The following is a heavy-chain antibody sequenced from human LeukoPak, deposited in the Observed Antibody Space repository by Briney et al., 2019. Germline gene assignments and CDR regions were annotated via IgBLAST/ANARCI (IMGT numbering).Heavy chain of an antibody. V-gene: IGHV1-18*01. CDR1: GYTFTAYG. J-gene: IGHJ4*02. CDR2: ISGYNGDT. CDR3: ARDNDSRDPPHFDY. Sequence: ASVKVSCKTFGYTFTAYGVTWVRQAPGQGLEWMAWISGYNGDTRYAQKFQGRATVTIDTSTTTAFMELRSLRSDDSAVYYCARDNDSRDPPHFDYWGQGTLVTVSS. D-gene: IGHD3-16*01.